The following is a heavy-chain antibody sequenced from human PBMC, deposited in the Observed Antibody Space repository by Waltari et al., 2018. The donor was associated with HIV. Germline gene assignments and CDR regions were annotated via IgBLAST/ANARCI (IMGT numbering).Heavy chain of an antibody. V-gene: IGHV5-51*01. CDR1: GYSFTSYW. CDR2: IYPGDSDT. J-gene: IGHJ6*02. D-gene: IGHD3-22*01. Sequence: EVQLVQSGAEVKKPGESLKISCKGSGYSFTSYWIGWVRQMPGKGLEWMGIIYPGDSDTRYSPSFQGQVTISADKSISTAYLQWSSLKASDTAMYYCARQGPYDSSGYYYYYYGMDVWGQGTTVTVSS. CDR3: ARQGPYDSSGYYYYYYGMDV.